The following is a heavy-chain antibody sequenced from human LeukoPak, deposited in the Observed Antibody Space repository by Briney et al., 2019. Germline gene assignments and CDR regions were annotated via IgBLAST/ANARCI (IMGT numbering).Heavy chain of an antibody. CDR2: ISSSGSTI. CDR1: GFTFSDYY. V-gene: IGHV3-11*01. J-gene: IGHJ3*02. Sequence: PGGSLRLSCAASGFTFSDYYMSWIRQAPGKGLEGVSYISSSGSTIYYADSVKGRFTISRDNAKNSLYLQMNSLRAEDTAVYYCAGSIAAAGTSAFDSWGQGTMVTVSA. CDR3: AGSIAAAGTSAFDS. D-gene: IGHD6-13*01.